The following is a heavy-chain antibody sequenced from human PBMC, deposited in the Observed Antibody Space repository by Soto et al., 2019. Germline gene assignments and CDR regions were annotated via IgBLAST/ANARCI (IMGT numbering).Heavy chain of an antibody. J-gene: IGHJ4*02. CDR1: GFTFSSYG. Sequence: GGALRLFCAASGFTFSSYGMHWVRQAPGKGLEWVAVILYDGSEKWFADSVKGRFTISRDNSKNTLYLQMNSLRAEDTAMYYCAKDPEYRTSSLRNYFECWGQGTPVTVYS. D-gene: IGHD6-6*01. V-gene: IGHV3-30*18. CDR3: AKDPEYRTSSLRNYFEC. CDR2: ILYDGSEK.